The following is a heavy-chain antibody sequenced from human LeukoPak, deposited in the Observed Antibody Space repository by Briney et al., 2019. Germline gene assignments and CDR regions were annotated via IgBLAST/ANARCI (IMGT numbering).Heavy chain of an antibody. CDR2: IGYDGGNI. CDR1: GFTFTSSA. Sequence: GTSVKVSCKASGFTFTSSAMHWVRQPPGKGLEWVAVIGYDGGNINYADSVKGRFTISRDNSKNTLYLHMNSLRVEDTAVYYCARVGGYSGYGAGRLDLFDHWGQGTLVTVSS. V-gene: IGHV3-30-3*01. CDR3: ARVGGYSGYGAGRLDLFDH. J-gene: IGHJ4*02. D-gene: IGHD5-12*01.